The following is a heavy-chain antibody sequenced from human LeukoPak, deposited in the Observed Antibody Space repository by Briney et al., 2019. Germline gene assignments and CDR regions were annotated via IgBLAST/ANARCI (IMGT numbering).Heavy chain of an antibody. D-gene: IGHD4-17*01. CDR1: GFTFSSYR. J-gene: IGHJ4*02. CDR2: ISSSSSYI. V-gene: IGHV3-21*01. Sequence: KPGGSLRLSCAASGFTFSSYRMNWVRQAPGKGLGWVSSISSSSSYIYYADSVKGRFTISRDNAKNSLYLQMNSLRAEDTAVYYCARVVDGDYIFDYWGQGTLVTVSS. CDR3: ARVVDGDYIFDY.